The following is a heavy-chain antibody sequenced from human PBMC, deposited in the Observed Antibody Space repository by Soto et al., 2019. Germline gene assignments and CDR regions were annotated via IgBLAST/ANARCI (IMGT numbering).Heavy chain of an antibody. V-gene: IGHV3-74*01. CDR1: GFTFSSYW. J-gene: IGHJ4*02. D-gene: IGHD2-21*01. CDR2: VSSDGSST. CDR3: TTNRIVGALDY. Sequence: EVQLVESGGGLVQPGGSLRLSCAASGFTFSSYWMNWVRQAPGKGLAWVSRVSSDGSSTNYADSVEGRFTISRDHAKNTLYLQRGSLRAEDTAVYYGTTNRIVGALDYWGQGTLVTVSS.